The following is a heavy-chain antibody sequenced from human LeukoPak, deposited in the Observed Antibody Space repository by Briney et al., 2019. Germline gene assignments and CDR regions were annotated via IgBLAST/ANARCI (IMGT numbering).Heavy chain of an antibody. CDR3: ARVGSITMVRGEVDAFDI. J-gene: IGHJ3*02. CDR1: GGSMSSYY. V-gene: IGHV4-59*01. CDR2: IYYSGST. D-gene: IGHD3-10*01. Sequence: PSETLSLTCTVSGGSMSSYYWSWIRQPPGKGLEWIGYIYYSGSTNYNPSLKSRVTISVDTSKNQFSLKLSSVTAADTAVYYCARVGSITMVRGEVDAFDIWGQGTMVTVSS.